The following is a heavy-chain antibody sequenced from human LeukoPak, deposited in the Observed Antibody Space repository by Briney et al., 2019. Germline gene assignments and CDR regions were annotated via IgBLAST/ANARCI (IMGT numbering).Heavy chain of an antibody. V-gene: IGHV3-7*01. CDR3: ATYTHWVAGDV. CDR2: LNQDGSAK. Sequence: GGSLRLSCAASGFTFSDSWMSWVRQAPGKGLEWVANLNQDGSAKGYVDSVKGRFTISRDNARNSLYLEMSSLRPEDTAVYYCATYTHWVAGDVWGQGTTVTVSS. D-gene: IGHD3-16*01. CDR1: GFTFSDSW. J-gene: IGHJ6*02.